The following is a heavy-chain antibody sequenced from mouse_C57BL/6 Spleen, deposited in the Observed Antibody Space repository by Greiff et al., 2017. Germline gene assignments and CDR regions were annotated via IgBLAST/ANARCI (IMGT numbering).Heavy chain of an antibody. CDR3: ALTVVAKRYFDV. CDR1: GYAFSSYW. V-gene: IGHV1-80*01. D-gene: IGHD1-1*01. Sequence: QVQLQQSGAELVKPGASVKISCKASGYAFSSYWMNWVKQRPGKGLEWIGQIYPGDGATNYNGKFKGKATLTADKSSSTAYMQLNGLTSEDSADYVCALTVVAKRYFDVWGTGTTVTVSS. J-gene: IGHJ1*03. CDR2: IYPGDGAT.